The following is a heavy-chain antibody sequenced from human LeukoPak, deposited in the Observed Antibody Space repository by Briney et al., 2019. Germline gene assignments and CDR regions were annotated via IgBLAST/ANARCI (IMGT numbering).Heavy chain of an antibody. CDR3: AREYSNLPLDY. CDR1: GGTFSSYA. J-gene: IGHJ4*02. V-gene: IGHV1-18*01. CDR2: ISAYNGNT. D-gene: IGHD4-11*01. Sequence: ASVKVSCKASGGTFSSYAISWVRQAPGQGLEWMGWISAYNGNTNYAQKLQGRVTMTTDTSTSTAYMELRSLRSDDTAVYYCAREYSNLPLDYWGQGTLVTVSS.